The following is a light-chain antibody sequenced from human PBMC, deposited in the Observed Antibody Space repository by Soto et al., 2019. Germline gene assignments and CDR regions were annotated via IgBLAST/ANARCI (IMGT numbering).Light chain of an antibody. CDR3: QQYGSWT. CDR2: GAS. Sequence: EILLTQYPGTLSLSPGERATLSCRASQSVSSSYLAWYQQKPGQAPRLLIYGASSRATGIPERFSGSGSGTDFTLTISRMEPEDFAVYYCQQYGSWTFGQGTKVDIK. CDR1: QSVSSSY. V-gene: IGKV3-20*01. J-gene: IGKJ1*01.